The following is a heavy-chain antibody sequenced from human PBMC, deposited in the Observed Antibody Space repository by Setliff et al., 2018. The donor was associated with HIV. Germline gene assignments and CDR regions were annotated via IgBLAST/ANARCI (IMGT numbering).Heavy chain of an antibody. J-gene: IGHJ5*02. CDR3: ARGTAPRPASVLEFLEWLFPNWFDP. Sequence: GASVKVSCKASGYTFTSYYMHLVRQAPGQGLEWMGIINPSGGSTSYAQKFQRRVTMTRATSTSTSYMELSSLRSDDTAVYYCARGTAPRPASVLEFLEWLFPNWFDPWGQGTLVTVSS. CDR2: INPSGGST. CDR1: GYTFTSYY. D-gene: IGHD3-3*02. V-gene: IGHV1-46*01.